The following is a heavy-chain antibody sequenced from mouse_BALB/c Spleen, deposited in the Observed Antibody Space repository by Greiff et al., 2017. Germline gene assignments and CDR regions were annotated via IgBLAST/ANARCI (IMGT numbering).Heavy chain of an antibody. V-gene: IGHV14-3*02. D-gene: IGHD3-1*01. Sequence: VQLQQSGAELVKPGASVKLSCTASGFNIKDTYMHWVKQRPEQGLEWIGRIDPANGNTKYDPKFQGKATITADTSTNTAYLQHSSLTSEDTAVYYGARSGGRAYFDDWGQGTTLTVSS. J-gene: IGHJ2*01. CDR3: ARSGGRAYFDD. CDR2: IDPANGNT. CDR1: GFNIKDTY.